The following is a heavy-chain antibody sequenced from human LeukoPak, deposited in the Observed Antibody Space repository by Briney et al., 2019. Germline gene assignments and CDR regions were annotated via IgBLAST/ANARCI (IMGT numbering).Heavy chain of an antibody. Sequence: GGSLRLSCAVSGLTLSNYGMSWVRQAPGKGLEWVAGISGSGGTTNYADSVKGRFTISRDNPTNTLFLHMNSLRAEDTAVYFCAKRGVVIRVILVGFHKEAYYFDSWGQGALVTVSS. V-gene: IGHV3-23*01. CDR2: ISGSGGTT. J-gene: IGHJ4*02. CDR3: AKRGVVIRVILVGFHKEAYYFDS. D-gene: IGHD3-22*01. CDR1: GLTLSNYG.